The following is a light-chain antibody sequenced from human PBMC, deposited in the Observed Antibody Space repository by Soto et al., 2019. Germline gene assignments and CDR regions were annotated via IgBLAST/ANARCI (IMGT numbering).Light chain of an antibody. CDR1: SSNIGAGYD. Sequence: QPVLTQPPSVSGAPGQRVTISCTGSSSNIGAGYDVHWYQQIPGTAPKLLIYGNSNRPSGVPDRFSGSKSGTSASLAITGLQAEDEADYYCQSYDSSLSGAVFGGGTQLTVL. CDR2: GNS. CDR3: QSYDSSLSGAV. J-gene: IGLJ7*01. V-gene: IGLV1-40*01.